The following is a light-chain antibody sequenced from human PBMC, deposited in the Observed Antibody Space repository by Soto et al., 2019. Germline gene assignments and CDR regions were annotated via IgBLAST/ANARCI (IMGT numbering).Light chain of an antibody. CDR2: GNR. CDR1: TSNLGAGYD. Sequence: QSALTQPPSVSGAPGQRVTLSCTGNTSNLGAGYDVHWYQQLPGAAPKLVIFGNRNRPSGVPERFSGSKSGTSASLAITGLQAEDVADYYCQAYDYSLTASVFGGGTKLTVL. J-gene: IGLJ3*02. CDR3: QAYDYSLTASV. V-gene: IGLV1-40*01.